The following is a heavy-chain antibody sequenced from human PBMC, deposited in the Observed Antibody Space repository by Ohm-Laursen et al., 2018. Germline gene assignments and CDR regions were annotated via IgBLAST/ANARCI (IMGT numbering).Heavy chain of an antibody. CDR3: AKDFHSGSGSYTDFDY. Sequence: SLRLSCAASGFTFSSHAMSWVRQAPGKGLEWVSGIGGSGDITYSADSVRGRFIISRDNSKNTLYLQMNSLRADDTAVYYCAKDFHSGSGSYTDFDYWGQGTLVTVSS. CDR2: IGGSGDIT. D-gene: IGHD3-10*01. V-gene: IGHV3-23*01. CDR1: GFTFSSHA. J-gene: IGHJ4*02.